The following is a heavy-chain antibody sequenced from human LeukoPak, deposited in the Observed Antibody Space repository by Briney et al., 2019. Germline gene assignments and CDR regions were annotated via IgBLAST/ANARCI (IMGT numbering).Heavy chain of an antibody. Sequence: GASVKVSCKASGGTFSSYAISWVRQAPGQGVEWMGGIIPIFGTANYAQKFQGRVTITADKSTSTAYMELSSLRSDDTAVYYCARSLGYYYDSTGSQGDYWGQGTLVTVSS. CDR3: ARSLGYYYDSTGSQGDY. D-gene: IGHD3-22*01. J-gene: IGHJ4*02. CDR1: GGTFSSYA. V-gene: IGHV1-69*06. CDR2: IIPIFGTA.